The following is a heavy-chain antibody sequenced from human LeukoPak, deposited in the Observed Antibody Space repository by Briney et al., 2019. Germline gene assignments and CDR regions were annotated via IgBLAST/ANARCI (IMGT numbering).Heavy chain of an antibody. CDR2: IYSSGST. CDR3: ARVKWDQRLLDFDI. D-gene: IGHD3-22*01. V-gene: IGHV4-61*09. CDR1: GGSISSSSYY. Sequence: KASETLSLTCTASGGSISSSSYYWSWIRQPAGKGLEWIGHIYSSGSTNYNPSLKSRVTILIDTSKNQFSLKLSSVAAADTAVYYCARVKWDQRLLDFDIWGQGTMVTVSS. J-gene: IGHJ3*02.